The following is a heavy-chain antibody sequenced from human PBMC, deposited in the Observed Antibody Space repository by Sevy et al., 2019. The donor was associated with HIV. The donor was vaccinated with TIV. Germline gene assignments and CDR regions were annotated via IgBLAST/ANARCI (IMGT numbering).Heavy chain of an antibody. V-gene: IGHV4-39*01. CDR1: GGSMSGSHYY. CDR3: ARNSTGHSFDY. Sequence: SETLSLTCTVSGGSMSGSHYYWGWIRRPPGKGLEWIGSDYYSGSTHYNPSLKSRVTISVDTSKSLLSLELTSVIATDTAVYYCARNSTGHSFDYWGHGTLVTVSS. CDR2: DYYSGST. J-gene: IGHJ4*01. D-gene: IGHD3-22*01.